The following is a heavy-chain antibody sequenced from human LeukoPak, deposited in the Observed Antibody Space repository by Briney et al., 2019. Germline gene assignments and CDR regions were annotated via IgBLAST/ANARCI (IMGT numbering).Heavy chain of an antibody. D-gene: IGHD6-19*01. J-gene: IGHJ2*01. V-gene: IGHV3-33*01. CDR2: IWYDGSNK. Sequence: GRSLRLSCAASGFTFSSYGMHWVRQAPGKGLEWVAVIWYDGSNKYYADSVKGRFTISRDNSKNTLYLQMNSLRDEDTAVYYCAREVAVAGRTGYFDLWGRGTLVTVSS. CDR3: AREVAVAGRTGYFDL. CDR1: GFTFSSYG.